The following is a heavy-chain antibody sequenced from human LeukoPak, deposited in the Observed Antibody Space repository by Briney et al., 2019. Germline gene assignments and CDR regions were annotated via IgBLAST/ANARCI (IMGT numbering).Heavy chain of an antibody. CDR1: GGSISSSSYY. CDR3: ARGIRDDGFDY. Sequence: SETLSLTCTVSGGSISSSSYYWGWIRQPPGKGLEWIGSIYYSGSTYYNPSLKSRVTISVDTSKNQFSLKLSSVTAADTAVYYCARGIRDDGFDYWGQGTLVTVSS. D-gene: IGHD5-24*01. J-gene: IGHJ4*02. V-gene: IGHV4-39*07. CDR2: IYYSGST.